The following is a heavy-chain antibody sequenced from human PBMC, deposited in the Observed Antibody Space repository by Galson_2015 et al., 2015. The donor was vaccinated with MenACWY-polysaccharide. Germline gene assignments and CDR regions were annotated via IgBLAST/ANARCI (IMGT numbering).Heavy chain of an antibody. J-gene: IGHJ4*02. V-gene: IGHV1-8*01. CDR3: ARVKSSPGQQPKGY. CDR1: GYTFTSYD. D-gene: IGHD5-18*01. Sequence: SVKVSCKASGYTFTSYDINWVRQATGQGLEWMGWMNPNSGNTGYTQKFQGRVTMTRNTSISTAYMELSSLRSEDTAVYYCARVKSSPGQQPKGYWGQGTLVTVSA. CDR2: MNPNSGNT.